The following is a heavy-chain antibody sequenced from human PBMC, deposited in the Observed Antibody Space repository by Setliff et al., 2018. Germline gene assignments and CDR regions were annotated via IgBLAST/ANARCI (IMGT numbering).Heavy chain of an antibody. CDR2: INPSGGST. J-gene: IGHJ6*02. Sequence: ASVKVSYKASGYTFTSYYMHWVRQAPGQGLGWMGIINPSGGSTSYAQKFQGRVTMTRDKSTSTVYMELSSLGSEDTAVYYCATRRHYYDSSGYRYYYYYYGMDVWGQGTTVTVSS. CDR1: GYTFTSYY. V-gene: IGHV1-46*01. D-gene: IGHD3-22*01. CDR3: ATRRHYYDSSGYRYYYYYYGMDV.